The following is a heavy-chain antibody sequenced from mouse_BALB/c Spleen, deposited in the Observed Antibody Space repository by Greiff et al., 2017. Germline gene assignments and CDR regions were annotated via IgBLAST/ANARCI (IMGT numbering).Heavy chain of an antibody. V-gene: IGHV1-82*01. CDR3: ARKGYYDYDDGGFDY. Sequence: VKLMESGPELVKPGASVKISCKASGYAFSSSWMNWVKQRPGQGLEWIGRIYPGDGDTNYNGKFKGKATLTADKSSSTAYMQLSSLTSVDSAVYFCARKGYYDYDDGGFDYWGQGTTLTVSS. D-gene: IGHD2-4*01. CDR1: GYAFSSSW. CDR2: IYPGDGDT. J-gene: IGHJ2*01.